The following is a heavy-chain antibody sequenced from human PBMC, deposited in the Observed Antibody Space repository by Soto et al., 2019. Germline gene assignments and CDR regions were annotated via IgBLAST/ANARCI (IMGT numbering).Heavy chain of an antibody. CDR1: GFTFGDYA. CDR3: TRDGLEVITTHYYYGMDV. CDR2: IRSKAYGGTT. Sequence: GGSLRLSCTASGFTFGDYAMSWVRQAPGKGLEWVGFIRSKAYGGTTEYAASVKGRFTISRDDSKSIAYLQMNSLKTEDTAVYYCTRDGLEVITTHYYYGMDVWGQGTTVTVSS. D-gene: IGHD3-22*01. J-gene: IGHJ6*02. V-gene: IGHV3-49*04.